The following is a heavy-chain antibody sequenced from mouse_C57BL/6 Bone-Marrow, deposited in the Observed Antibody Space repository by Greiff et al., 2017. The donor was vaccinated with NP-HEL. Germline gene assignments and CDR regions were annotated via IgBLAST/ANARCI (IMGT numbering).Heavy chain of an antibody. CDR2: ISYGGSYT. J-gene: IGHJ1*03. CDR1: GFTFSSYA. CDR3: AGGVYYGLGFDV. Sequence: EVKLVESGGGLVKPGGSLKLSCAASGFTFSSYAMSWVRQTPEKRLEWVATISYGGSYTYYPDNVKGRFTISRYNAKNNLYLQMSQLKSEDTALYYCAGGVYYGLGFDVWCTGTTVTVSS. D-gene: IGHD1-1*01. V-gene: IGHV5-4*03.